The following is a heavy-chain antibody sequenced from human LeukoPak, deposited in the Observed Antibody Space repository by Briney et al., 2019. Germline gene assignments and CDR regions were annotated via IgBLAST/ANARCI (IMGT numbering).Heavy chain of an antibody. CDR1: GGTFSSYA. D-gene: IGHD3-9*01. CDR2: IIPIFGTT. CDR3: AKDYTGYQASYFDY. V-gene: IGHV1-69*06. Sequence: SVKVSCKASGGTFSSYAISWVRQAPGQGLEWMGVIIPIFGTTNYAQKFQGRVTITVDKSTSTAYMELSSLISEDTAMYYCAKDYTGYQASYFDYWGQGTLVTVSS. J-gene: IGHJ4*02.